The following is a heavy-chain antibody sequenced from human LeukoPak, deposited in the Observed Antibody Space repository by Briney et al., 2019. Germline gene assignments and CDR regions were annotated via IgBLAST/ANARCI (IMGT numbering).Heavy chain of an antibody. Sequence: PGGSLRLSRAASGFTFSNYWMRWVRQAPEKGLEWVANIKQDGSVKQYVDSMKGRFTISRDNAKNSPYLQMNSLRAEDTAVYYCARDRDDGGFEYWGQGNLVTVSS. CDR3: ARDRDDGGFEY. V-gene: IGHV3-7*01. CDR2: IKQDGSVK. D-gene: IGHD4-23*01. CDR1: GFTFSNYW. J-gene: IGHJ4*02.